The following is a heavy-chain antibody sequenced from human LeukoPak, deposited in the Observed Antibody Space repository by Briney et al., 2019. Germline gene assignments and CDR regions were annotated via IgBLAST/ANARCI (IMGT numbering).Heavy chain of an antibody. V-gene: IGHV1-69*13. CDR3: ARDSRYCSSTSCT. CDR2: IIPIFGTA. CDR1: GGTFSSYA. J-gene: IGHJ5*02. D-gene: IGHD2-2*01. Sequence: SVKVSCKASGGTFSSYAISWVRQAPGQGLEWMGGIIPIFGTANYAQKFQGRVTITADESTSTAYMELSSLRSEDTAVYYCARDSRYCSSTSCTWGQGTLVTVSS.